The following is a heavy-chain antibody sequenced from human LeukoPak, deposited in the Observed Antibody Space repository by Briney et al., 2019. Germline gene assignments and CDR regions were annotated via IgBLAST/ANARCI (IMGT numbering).Heavy chain of an antibody. V-gene: IGHV1-46*01. CDR1: GYTFTSYY. J-gene: IGHJ2*01. Sequence: GASVKVSCKASGYTFTSYYMHWVRQAPGQGLEWMGIINPSGGSTSYAQKFQGRVTMTRDTAISTAYMELSRLRSDDTAVYYCARSGDCSSTSCPKKGPYWYFDLWGRGTLVTVSS. CDR3: ARSGDCSSTSCPKKGPYWYFDL. D-gene: IGHD2-2*01. CDR2: INPSGGST.